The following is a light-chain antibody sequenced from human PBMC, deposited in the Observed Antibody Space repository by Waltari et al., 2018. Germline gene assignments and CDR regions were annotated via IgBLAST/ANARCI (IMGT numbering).Light chain of an antibody. CDR1: NTDVRGYLP. CDR3: CSYAGSSTYV. Sequence: QSALPQPASVSGSPGQSITISCTGTNTDVRGYLPVSWYPQHPGKAPKLMIYEVSKRPSGVSNRFSASKSGNTASLTISGLQAEDEADYYCCSYAGSSTYVFGTGTTVTVL. CDR2: EVS. J-gene: IGLJ1*01. V-gene: IGLV2-23*02.